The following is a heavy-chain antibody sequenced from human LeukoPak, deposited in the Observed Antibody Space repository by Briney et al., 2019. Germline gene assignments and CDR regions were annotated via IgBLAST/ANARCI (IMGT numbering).Heavy chain of an antibody. Sequence: ASVKVSCKASGGTFSSYAISWVRQAPGQGLEWMGGIIPIFGTANYAQKFQGRVTITADESTSTAYMELSSLRSEDTAVYYCARLANGESSTGISDYWGQGTLVTVSS. CDR1: GGTFSSYA. CDR2: IIPIFGTA. CDR3: ARLANGESSTGISDY. V-gene: IGHV1-69*13. J-gene: IGHJ4*02. D-gene: IGHD3-16*01.